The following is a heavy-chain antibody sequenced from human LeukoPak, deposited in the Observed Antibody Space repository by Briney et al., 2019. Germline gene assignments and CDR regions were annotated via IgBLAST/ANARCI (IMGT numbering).Heavy chain of an antibody. CDR2: ISSSGGTI. Sequence: GGSLRLSCAASGFTFSTYAMSWVRQTTGKGLEWLSYISSSGGTIYYADSVKGRFTISRDNAKSSLYLQMNGLRAEDTAVYYCARDSRQHLFDYWGQGTLVTVSS. V-gene: IGHV3-48*03. D-gene: IGHD6-13*01. CDR3: ARDSRQHLFDY. J-gene: IGHJ4*02. CDR1: GFTFSTYA.